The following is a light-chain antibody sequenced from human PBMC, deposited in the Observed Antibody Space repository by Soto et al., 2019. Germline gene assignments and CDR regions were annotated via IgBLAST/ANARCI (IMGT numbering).Light chain of an antibody. CDR1: QSVSSN. V-gene: IGKV3-15*01. J-gene: IGKJ1*01. CDR3: HQYNDWPRT. Sequence: EVVMTQSPGMLSVSPGERATLSCRASQSVSSNLAWYQQRPGQAPRLLIHGASTRATGVPARFSGSGSGTEFTLTISGLQSEDFAFYYCHQYNDWPRTFGQGTKVDIK. CDR2: GAS.